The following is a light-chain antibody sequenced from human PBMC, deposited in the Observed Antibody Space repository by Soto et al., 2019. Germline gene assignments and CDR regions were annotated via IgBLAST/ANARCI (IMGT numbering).Light chain of an antibody. CDR2: DVN. Sequence: QPGLTEPTCAPLSPGQSVTISCTGTSSDVCGYNYVCWYQQHPGKAPKLLIYDVNKRPSGVPDRFSGSKSGKTASLTVSGLQAEDEADYYCSSYAGSSNVFGTGTKVTVL. CDR3: SSYAGSSNV. V-gene: IGLV2-8*01. J-gene: IGLJ1*01. CDR1: SSDVCGYNY.